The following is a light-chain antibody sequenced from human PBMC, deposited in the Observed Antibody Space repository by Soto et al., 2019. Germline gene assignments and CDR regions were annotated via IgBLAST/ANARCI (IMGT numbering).Light chain of an antibody. Sequence: QAVVTQEPSLTVSPGGTVTPTCGSNTGTVTSGHYPYWFQQKPGQAPRTLIYDTSNNHSWTPARFSGSLLGGKAALTLSGAQPEDEAEYYCLLSYSGARIFGGGTKLTVL. CDR2: DTS. CDR3: LLSYSGARI. CDR1: TGTVTSGHY. J-gene: IGLJ2*01. V-gene: IGLV7-46*01.